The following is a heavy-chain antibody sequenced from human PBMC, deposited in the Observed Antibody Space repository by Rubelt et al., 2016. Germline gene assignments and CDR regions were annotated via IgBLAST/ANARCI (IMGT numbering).Heavy chain of an antibody. D-gene: IGHD3-10*01. J-gene: IGHJ5*02. CDR3: ARRRGATGWFDP. CDR2: IYYSGST. CDR1: GGSISSYY. V-gene: IGHV4-59*08. Sequence: QVQLQESGPGLVKPSETLSLTCTVSGGSISSYYWSWIRQPPGKGLEWIGYIYYSGSTNYNPSLQSRLPISLDTSKNQFSGKLGSGTAADTAWYYCARRRGATGWFDPWGQGTLVTVAS.